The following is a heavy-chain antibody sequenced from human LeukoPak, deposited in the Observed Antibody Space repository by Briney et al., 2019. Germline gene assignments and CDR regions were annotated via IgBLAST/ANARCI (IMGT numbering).Heavy chain of an antibody. V-gene: IGHV3-9*01. D-gene: IGHD3-10*01. J-gene: IGHJ3*02. CDR2: ISWNSGSI. CDR1: GFTFDDYA. CDR3: AKDKGAMVRGVMGAFDI. Sequence: PGGSLRLSCAASGFTFDDYAMHWVRQAPGKGLGWVSGISWNSGSIGYADSVKGRFTISRDNAKNSLYLQMNSLRAEDTALYYCAKDKGAMVRGVMGAFDIWGQGTMVTVSS.